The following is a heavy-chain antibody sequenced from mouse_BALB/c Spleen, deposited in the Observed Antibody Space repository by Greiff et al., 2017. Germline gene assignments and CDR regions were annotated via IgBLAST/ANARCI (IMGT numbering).Heavy chain of an antibody. Sequence: EVQLQQSGTVLARPGASVKMSCKASGFSFTSYCLPWVQQRPGQGLEWIGVIYPGNSDTSYNQKFKGKAKLTAVTSSSTSYMELSSLTNDDSAVYYCTRGDRAMDYWGEGTSVTVSS. J-gene: IGHJ4*01. D-gene: IGHD3-3*01. CDR1: GFSFTSYC. CDR2: IYPGNSDT. CDR3: TRGDRAMDY. V-gene: IGHV1-5*01.